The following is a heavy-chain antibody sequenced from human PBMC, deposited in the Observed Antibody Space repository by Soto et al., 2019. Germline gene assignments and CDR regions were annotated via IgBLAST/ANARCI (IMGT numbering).Heavy chain of an antibody. CDR2: ISYDGSNK. CDR3: ARAMGGLYYYYYGMDV. CDR1: GFTFSSYA. V-gene: IGHV3-30-3*01. J-gene: IGHJ6*02. Sequence: QVQLVGSGGGVVQPGRSLRLSCAASGFTFSSYAMHWVRQAPGKGLEWVAVISYDGSNKYYADSVKGRFTISRDNSKNTLYLQMNSLRAEDTAVYYCARAMGGLYYYYYGMDVWGQGTTVTVSS. D-gene: IGHD1-26*01.